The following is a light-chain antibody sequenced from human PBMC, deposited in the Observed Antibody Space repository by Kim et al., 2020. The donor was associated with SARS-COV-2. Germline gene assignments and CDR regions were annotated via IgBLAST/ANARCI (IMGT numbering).Light chain of an antibody. Sequence: GSTGDRVTITCRASQEISTSFAWYQQKTGKAPELLIYDAFTLQSGVSPRFSGSRSGTHFTLTISSLQSEDFATYFCQQHYIYPLTFFGGTQGDSK. J-gene: IGKJ4*01. V-gene: IGKV1-8*01. CDR2: DAF. CDR3: QQHYIYPLT. CDR1: QEISTS.